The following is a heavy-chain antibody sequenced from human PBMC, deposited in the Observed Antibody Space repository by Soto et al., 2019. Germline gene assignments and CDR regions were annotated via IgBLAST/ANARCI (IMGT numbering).Heavy chain of an antibody. CDR2: IIPILGIA. D-gene: IGHD6-13*01. Sequence: QVQLVQSGAEVKKPGSSVKVSCKASGGTFSSYTISWVRQAPVQGLEWMGRIIPILGIANYAQKFQGRVTITADKSTSTAYLELSSLRSEDTAVYYCASLATADTLDYWGEGTLVTVSS. CDR3: ASLATADTLDY. V-gene: IGHV1-69*02. CDR1: GGTFSSYT. J-gene: IGHJ4*02.